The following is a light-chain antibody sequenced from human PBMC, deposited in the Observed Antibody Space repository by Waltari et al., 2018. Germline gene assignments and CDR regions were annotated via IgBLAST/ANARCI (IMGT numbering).Light chain of an antibody. V-gene: IGKV3-20*01. CDR1: QSVGSSY. CDR2: ASS. Sequence: EIVLTQSPGTLSLSPGERATLSCRASQSVGSSYLAWFHQKPDQAPRLLIYASSSRATAIPDRFSGSGSGTDFTLTIHRLEPEDFAVYYCQQYGSPPYTFGQGTKLEIK. CDR3: QQYGSPPYT. J-gene: IGKJ2*01.